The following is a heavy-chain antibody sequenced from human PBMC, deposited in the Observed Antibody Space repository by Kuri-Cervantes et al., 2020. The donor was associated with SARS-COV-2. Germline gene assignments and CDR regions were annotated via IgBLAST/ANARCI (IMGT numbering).Heavy chain of an antibody. Sequence: ASVKVSCKASGYTFTSYAINWVRQAPGQGLEWMGWINPNTGNPTYAQRFKGRFAFSMDTSISTAYLQISSLKSEDTAVYYCARDRHYYDNSGYYYSDYWYLDLWGRGTLVTVSS. CDR3: ARDRHYYDNSGYYYSDYWYLDL. CDR2: INPNTGNP. D-gene: IGHD3-22*01. V-gene: IGHV7-4-1*02. J-gene: IGHJ2*01. CDR1: GYTFTSYA.